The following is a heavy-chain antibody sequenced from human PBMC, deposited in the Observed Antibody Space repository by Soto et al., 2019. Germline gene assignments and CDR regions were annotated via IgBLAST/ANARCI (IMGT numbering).Heavy chain of an antibody. CDR1: GFTFSSYW. D-gene: IGHD3-10*01. Sequence: EVQLVESGGGLVQPGGSLRLSCAASGFTFSSYWMSWVRQAPGKGLEWVANIKQDGSEKYYVDSVKGRFTISRVNAKNSLYLQMNSLRAEDTAVYYCARKRITMVRRKFDYFDYWGQGTLVTVSS. CDR3: ARKRITMVRRKFDYFDY. J-gene: IGHJ4*02. CDR2: IKQDGSEK. V-gene: IGHV3-7*03.